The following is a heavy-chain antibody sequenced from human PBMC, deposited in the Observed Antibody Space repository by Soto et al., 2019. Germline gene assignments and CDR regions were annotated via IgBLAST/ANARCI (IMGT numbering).Heavy chain of an antibody. J-gene: IGHJ6*02. D-gene: IGHD3-3*01. CDR3: ARCLIRIFGVEDYYYRTDV. Sequence: GESLKISSKGSVYSFSSYCISWVRQMPGKGLEWMWRIDPSDSYTNYSPSFQGHVTISADKSISTAYLQWSSLKASDTAMYYCARCLIRIFGVEDYYYRTDVWGQGTTDTVSS. CDR2: IDPSDSYT. V-gene: IGHV5-10-1*01. CDR1: VYSFSSYC.